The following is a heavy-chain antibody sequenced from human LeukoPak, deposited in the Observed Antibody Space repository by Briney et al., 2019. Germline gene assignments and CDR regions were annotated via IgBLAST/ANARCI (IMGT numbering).Heavy chain of an antibody. CDR1: GYSFTSYW. CDR2: IDPSDSYT. J-gene: IGHJ2*01. CDR3: ARRLGYCYDSSGYYSTPLWYFDL. V-gene: IGHV5-10-1*01. D-gene: IGHD3-22*01. Sequence: HGESLKISCKGSGYSFTSYWISWVRQMPGKGLEWMGRIDPSDSYTNYSPSFQGHVTISADKSISTAYLQWSSLKASDTAVYYCARRLGYCYDSSGYYSTPLWYFDLWGRGTLVTVSS.